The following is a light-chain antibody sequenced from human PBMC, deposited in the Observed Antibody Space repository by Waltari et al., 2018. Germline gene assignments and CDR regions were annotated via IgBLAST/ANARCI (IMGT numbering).Light chain of an antibody. J-gene: IGLJ1*01. V-gene: IGLV2-14*03. CDR2: DVI. CDR3: GSYSGTTTYV. CDR1: GSDVGGYNY. Sequence: QSALAQPASVSGSPGQSVTISCTGTGSDVGGYNYVSWYQQHPGKVPKTIIYDVIVRLSGISSRCAGSKSGNTASLTISGRQAEDEADYYCGSYSGTTTYVFGTGTYVTVL.